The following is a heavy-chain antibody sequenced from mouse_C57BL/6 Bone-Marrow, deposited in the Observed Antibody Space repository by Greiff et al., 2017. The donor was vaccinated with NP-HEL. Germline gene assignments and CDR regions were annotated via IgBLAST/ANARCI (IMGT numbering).Heavy chain of an antibody. Sequence: VQLQQSGAELVRPGASVTLSCKASGYTFTDYEMPWVKQTPVHVLEWIGAIDPETGGTAYNQKFKGKAILTADKSSSTAYMELRSLTSEDSAVYYCTRLGNYVFDYWGQGTTLTVSS. D-gene: IGHD2-1*01. V-gene: IGHV1-15*01. J-gene: IGHJ2*01. CDR3: TRLGNYVFDY. CDR2: IDPETGGT. CDR1: GYTFTDYE.